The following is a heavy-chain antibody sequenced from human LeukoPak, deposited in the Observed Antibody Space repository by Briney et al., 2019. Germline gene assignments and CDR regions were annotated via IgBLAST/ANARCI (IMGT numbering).Heavy chain of an antibody. V-gene: IGHV3-48*03. CDR1: GFTFSSYE. Sequence: PGGCLRLSCAASGFTFSSYEMNWGRQAPGKGLEWVSYISSSGSTVYYADSVKGRFTISRDNAKNTLYLQMNSLRAEDTAVYYCAKPFQQLLLWFGELSVWGQGPLGTVSS. CDR2: ISSSGSTV. D-gene: IGHD3-10*01. J-gene: IGHJ4*02. CDR3: AKPFQQLLLWFGELSV.